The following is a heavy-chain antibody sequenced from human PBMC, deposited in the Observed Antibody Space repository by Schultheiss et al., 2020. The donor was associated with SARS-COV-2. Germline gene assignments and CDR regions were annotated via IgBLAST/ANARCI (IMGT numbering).Heavy chain of an antibody. CDR2: IYSGGST. CDR1: GFTVSSNY. J-gene: IGHJ5*02. Sequence: GGSLRLSCAASGFTVSSNYMSWVRQAPGKGLEWVSVIYSGGSTYYADSVKGRFTISRDNSKNTLYLQMNSLRAEDTAVYYCARDTDYGDTLDNWFDPWGQGTLVTVSS. D-gene: IGHD4-17*01. V-gene: IGHV3-53*01. CDR3: ARDTDYGDTLDNWFDP.